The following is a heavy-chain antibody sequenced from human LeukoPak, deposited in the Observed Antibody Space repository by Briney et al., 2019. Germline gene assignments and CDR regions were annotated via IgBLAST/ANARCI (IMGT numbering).Heavy chain of an antibody. Sequence: PGGSLRLSCAASGFTVSSNYMSWVRQAPGKGLEWVSVICRSGSTYYADSVKGRFTISRDISNNTLYLQMNSLRAEDTAVYYCARSLGFCSSSNCQEYLQHWGQGTPVTVSS. CDR1: GFTVSSNY. D-gene: IGHD2-2*01. CDR2: ICRSGST. CDR3: ARSLGFCSSSNCQEYLQH. V-gene: IGHV3-53*01. J-gene: IGHJ1*01.